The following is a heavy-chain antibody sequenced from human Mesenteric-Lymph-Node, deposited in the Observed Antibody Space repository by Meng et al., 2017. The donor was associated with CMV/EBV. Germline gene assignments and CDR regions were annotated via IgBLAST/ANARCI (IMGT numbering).Heavy chain of an antibody. J-gene: IGHJ6*02. CDR3: ARDPANSWEKYGMDV. CDR2: INHSGST. CDR1: GGSFSGYY. D-gene: IGHD1-1*01. V-gene: IGHV4-34*01. Sequence: SETLSLTCAVYGGSFSGYYWSWIRQPPGKGLEWIGEINHSGSTNYNPSLKSRVTISVDTSKNQFSLKLSSVTAADTAVYYCARDPANSWEKYGMDVWGQGTTVTVSS.